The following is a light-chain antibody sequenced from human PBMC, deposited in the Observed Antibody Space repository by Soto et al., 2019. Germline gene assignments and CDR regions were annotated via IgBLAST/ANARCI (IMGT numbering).Light chain of an antibody. CDR1: SGDVGGYDY. J-gene: IGLJ2*01. CDR2: DVS. V-gene: IGLV2-11*01. CDR3: CSYAGSDTYVV. Sequence: QSALTQPRSVSGSPGQSVTISCTGTSGDVGGYDYVSWYQQHPGIAPKLIIYDVSERPSGVPDRFSGSKSGNTASLTISGLQAEDEADYYCCSYAGSDTYVVFGGGTKVIVL.